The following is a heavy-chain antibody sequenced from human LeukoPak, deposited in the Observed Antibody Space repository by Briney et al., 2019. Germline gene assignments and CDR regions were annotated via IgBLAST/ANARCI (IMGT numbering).Heavy chain of an antibody. J-gene: IGHJ4*02. CDR3: ARHGDYYDSSGYYLD. Sequence: ASETLSLTCTVSGGSISSGGYHWSWIRQHPGKGLEWIGYIYYSGSTNYNPSLKSRVTISVDTSKNQFSLKLSSVTAADTAVYYCARHGDYYDSSGYYLDWGQGTLVTVSS. V-gene: IGHV4-61*08. CDR2: IYYSGST. D-gene: IGHD3-22*01. CDR1: GGSISSGGYH.